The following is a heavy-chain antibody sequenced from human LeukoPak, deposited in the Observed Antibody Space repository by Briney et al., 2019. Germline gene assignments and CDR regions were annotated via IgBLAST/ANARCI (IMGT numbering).Heavy chain of an antibody. J-gene: IGHJ4*02. D-gene: IGHD1-26*01. V-gene: IGHV3-7*04. CDR1: GFTFSSYW. CDR2: IKQDGSEK. Sequence: GGSLRLSCAASGFTFSSYWMSWVRQAPGKGLEGVANIKQDGSEKYYVDSVKGRFTISRDNAKNSLYLQMNSLRAEDTAVYYCARDEDIVGANYFDYWGQGTLVTVSS. CDR3: ARDEDIVGANYFDY.